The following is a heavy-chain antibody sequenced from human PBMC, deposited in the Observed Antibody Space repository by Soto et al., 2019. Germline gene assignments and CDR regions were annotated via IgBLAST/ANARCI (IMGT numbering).Heavy chain of an antibody. J-gene: IGHJ4*02. V-gene: IGHV1-69*13. Sequence: ASVKVSCKASGGTFSSYAISWVRQAPGQGLEWMGGIIPIFGTANYAQKFQGRVTITADESTSTAYMELSSLRSEDTAVYYCARRGTSYGSGSYYPITYYFDYWGQGTLVTVS. CDR1: GGTFSSYA. D-gene: IGHD3-10*01. CDR3: ARRGTSYGSGSYYPITYYFDY. CDR2: IIPIFGTA.